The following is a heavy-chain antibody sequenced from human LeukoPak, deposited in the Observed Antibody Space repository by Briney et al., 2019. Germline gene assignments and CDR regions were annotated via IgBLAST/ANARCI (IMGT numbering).Heavy chain of an antibody. V-gene: IGHV3-9*01. CDR1: GFTFDDYA. CDR3: ARDQQWLATPPDY. D-gene: IGHD6-19*01. Sequence: GRSLRLSCAASGFTFDDYAMHWVRQAPGKGLEWVSGISWNSGSIGYADSVKGRFTISRDNAKNSLYLQMNSLRAEDTAVYYCARDQQWLATPPDYWGQGTLVTVSS. J-gene: IGHJ4*02. CDR2: ISWNSGSI.